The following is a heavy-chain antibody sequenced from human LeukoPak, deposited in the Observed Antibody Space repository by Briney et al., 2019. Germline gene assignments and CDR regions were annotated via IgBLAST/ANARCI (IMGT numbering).Heavy chain of an antibody. Sequence: GTTLRLSREASGFTFSSFPMHWVRQTPDKRLEWVAVISDDGRDTYYADSVKGRFTISRDNSKNTLYLQMNSLSPEDTAVVYCARVGRVSIYPSYMDVWGKGTAVTVSS. CDR1: GFTFSSFP. D-gene: IGHD2-21*01. V-gene: IGHV3-30*03. CDR3: ARVGRVSIYPSYMDV. J-gene: IGHJ6*03. CDR2: ISDDGRDT.